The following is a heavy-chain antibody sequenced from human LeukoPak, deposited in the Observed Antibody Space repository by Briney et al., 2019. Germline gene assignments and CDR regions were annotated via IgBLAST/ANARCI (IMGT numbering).Heavy chain of an antibody. J-gene: IGHJ1*01. CDR3: ATYSSLNAREFQY. Sequence: GGSLRLSCEGSGFTFSNYWMSWVRQAPGKGLEWVANIKTDGSEKYYVDSVKGRFTISRDNAKNSLYLQMNSLRAEDTAVYYCATYSSLNAREFQYWGQGTLVTVSS. V-gene: IGHV3-7*01. CDR1: GFTFSNYW. CDR2: IKTDGSEK. D-gene: IGHD3-22*01.